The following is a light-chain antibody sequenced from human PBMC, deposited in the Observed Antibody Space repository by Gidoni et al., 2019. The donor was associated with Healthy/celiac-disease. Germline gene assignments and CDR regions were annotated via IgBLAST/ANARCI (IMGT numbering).Light chain of an antibody. Sequence: EIVLPHSPATLSLSPGERATLSRRASQSVSSYLAWYQQKPGQAPRLLIYDASNRATCIPARFSGSGSGTDFTLTISSLEPEDFAVYYCQQRSNWPLTFGGGTKVEIK. CDR1: QSVSSY. J-gene: IGKJ4*01. V-gene: IGKV3-11*01. CDR3: QQRSNWPLT. CDR2: DAS.